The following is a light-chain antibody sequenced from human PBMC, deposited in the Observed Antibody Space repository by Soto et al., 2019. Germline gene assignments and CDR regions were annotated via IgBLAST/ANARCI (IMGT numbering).Light chain of an antibody. CDR2: ATS. J-gene: IGKJ1*01. CDR1: QDIERW. CDR3: QQSYSTPPGT. Sequence: DIQMTQSPSSLSASVGDRVSITCRASQDIERWLAWYQQKPGEAPKVLIYATSSLQSGVPSRFSGSGSGTDFTLTISSLQPEDFATYYCQQSYSTPPGTFGQGTKVDIK. V-gene: IGKV1-12*01.